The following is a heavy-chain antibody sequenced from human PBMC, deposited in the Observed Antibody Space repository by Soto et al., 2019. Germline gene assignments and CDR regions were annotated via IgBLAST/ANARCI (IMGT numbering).Heavy chain of an antibody. V-gene: IGHV3-15*07. J-gene: IGHJ6*02. CDR3: RTFKRGVPEYYYYGMDV. CDR2: IKSKTDGGTT. CDR1: GFTFSNAW. Sequence: GGSLRLSCAASGFTFSNAWMNWVRQAPGKGLEWVGRIKSKTDGGTTDYDAPVKGRFTISRDDSKNTLYLQMNSLKTEDTAVYYCRTFKRGVPEYYYYGMDVWGQGTTVTVSS. D-gene: IGHD3-10*01.